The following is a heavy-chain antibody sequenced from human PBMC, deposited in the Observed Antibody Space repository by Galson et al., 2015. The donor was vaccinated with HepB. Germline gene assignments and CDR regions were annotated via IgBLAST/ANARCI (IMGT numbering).Heavy chain of an antibody. CDR1: GLTFNTYT. CDR2: ISTSDDSV. D-gene: IGHD4-23*01. CDR3: ARGHGGISAT. V-gene: IGHV3-48*04. J-gene: IGHJ5*02. Sequence: SLRLSCAASGLTFNTYTVTRVRQAPGKGLEWLSCISTSDDSVYYADSVKGRFSISIDNSKSSVYLQMSSLRVEDTAVYFCARGHGGISATWGQGTLVTVSS.